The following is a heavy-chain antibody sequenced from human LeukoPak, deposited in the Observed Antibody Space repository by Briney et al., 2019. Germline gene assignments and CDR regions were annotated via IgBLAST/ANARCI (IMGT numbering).Heavy chain of an antibody. CDR1: GFTFSSYA. D-gene: IGHD6-13*01. CDR2: ISGSGGST. V-gene: IGHV3-23*01. Sequence: PGGSLRLSCAASGFTFSSYAMSWVRQAPGKGLEGVSAISGSGGSTYYADSVKGRFTISRDNSKNTLYLQMNSLRAEDTAVYYCAKDVREPGVYSSFDYWGQGTLVTVSS. CDR3: AKDVREPGVYSSFDY. J-gene: IGHJ4*02.